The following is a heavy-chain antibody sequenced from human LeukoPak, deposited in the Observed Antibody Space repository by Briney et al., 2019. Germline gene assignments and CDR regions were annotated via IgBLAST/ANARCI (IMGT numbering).Heavy chain of an antibody. Sequence: ASVTVSCKASGYRFTSFGISWVRQAPGQGLEWMGGIIPIFGTANYAQKFQGRVTITADESTSTAYMELSSLRSEDTAVYYCARDPGVGYDSDYFDYWGQGTLVTVSS. V-gene: IGHV1-69*13. J-gene: IGHJ4*02. D-gene: IGHD5-12*01. CDR1: GYRFTSFG. CDR3: ARDPGVGYDSDYFDY. CDR2: IIPIFGTA.